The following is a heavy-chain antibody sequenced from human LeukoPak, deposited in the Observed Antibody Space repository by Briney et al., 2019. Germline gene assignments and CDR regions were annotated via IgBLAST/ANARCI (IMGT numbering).Heavy chain of an antibody. CDR2: IKEDGSEK. D-gene: IGHD3-22*01. V-gene: IGHV3-7*01. J-gene: IGHJ3*02. Sequence: GGSLRLSCAASGFTFSSYWMSWVRQAPGKGLEWVASIKEDGSEKYYVDSMKGRFTTSRDNAKNSLYLQMNSLRAEDTAVYYCARELVYYDSSGYYYVSAFDIWGQGTMVTVSS. CDR1: GFTFSSYW. CDR3: ARELVYYDSSGYYYVSAFDI.